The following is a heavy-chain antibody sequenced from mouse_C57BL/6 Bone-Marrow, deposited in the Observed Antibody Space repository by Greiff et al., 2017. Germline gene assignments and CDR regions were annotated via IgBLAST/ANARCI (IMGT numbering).Heavy chain of an antibody. CDR3: ARRIYYENYYAMDY. CDR1: GFTFSDYG. J-gene: IGHJ4*01. D-gene: IGHD2-4*01. CDR2: ISSGSSTI. Sequence: EVKLVESGGGLVKPGGSLKLSCAASGFTFSDYGMHWVRQAPEKGLEWVAYISSGSSTIYYADTVKGRFTISRDNAKNTLFLQMTSLRSEDTAMYYCARRIYYENYYAMDYWGQGTSVTVSS. V-gene: IGHV5-17*01.